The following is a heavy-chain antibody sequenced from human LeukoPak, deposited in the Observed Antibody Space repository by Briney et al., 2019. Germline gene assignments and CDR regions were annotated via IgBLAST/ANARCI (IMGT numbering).Heavy chain of an antibody. V-gene: IGHV3-11*04. CDR2: ISFSGSTI. CDR1: GFTVSDYY. Sequence: SGGSLRLSCAASGFTVSDYYMTWIRQAPGKGLDWVSYISFSGSTIYYADSVKGRFIISRGTAKNSLYLQMNSLRAEDRAVYYCVRGMGGGVSNFDYWGQGTLVTVSS. D-gene: IGHD3-16*01. J-gene: IGHJ4*02. CDR3: VRGMGGGVSNFDY.